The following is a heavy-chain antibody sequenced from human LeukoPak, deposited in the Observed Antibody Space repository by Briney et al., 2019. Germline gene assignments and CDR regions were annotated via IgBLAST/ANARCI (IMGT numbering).Heavy chain of an antibody. CDR1: GFTFDDYA. CDR3: AKDNSGAPDY. CDR2: ISWDGGST. Sequence: GGSLRLSCAASGFTFDDYAMHWVRQAPGKGLEWVSLISWDGGSTYYADSVKGRFTISRDNSKNSLYLQMNSLRAEDTALYYCAKDNSGAPDYWGQGTLVTVSS. D-gene: IGHD3-10*01. J-gene: IGHJ4*02. V-gene: IGHV3-43D*03.